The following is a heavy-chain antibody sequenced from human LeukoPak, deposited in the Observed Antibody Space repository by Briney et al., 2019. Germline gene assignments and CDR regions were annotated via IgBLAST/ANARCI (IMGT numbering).Heavy chain of an antibody. CDR1: GGTFSSYA. V-gene: IGHV1-69*05. J-gene: IGHJ4*02. D-gene: IGHD5-24*01. CDR2: IIPIFGTA. CDR3: ARGGSEDGYNSGDY. Sequence: SVKVSCKASGGTFSSYAISWVRQAPGQGLEWMGGIIPIFGTANYAQKFQGRVTITTDESTSTAYMELSSLRSEDTAVYYCARGGSEDGYNSGDYWGQGTLVTVSS.